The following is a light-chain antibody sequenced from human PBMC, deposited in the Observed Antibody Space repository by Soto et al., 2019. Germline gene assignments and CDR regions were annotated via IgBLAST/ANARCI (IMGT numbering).Light chain of an antibody. CDR2: GVT. J-gene: IGLJ1*01. CDR3: SSYRVNSTYV. Sequence: HSALTQPPSVSGSPGQSVTISCTGTSSDVGNYNRVSWYRQSPGTAPKLMIYGVTNRPSGVPDRFSGSKSGNTASLTISGLQAEDETDYYCSSYRVNSTYVFGTGTKLTVL. V-gene: IGLV2-18*02. CDR1: SSDVGNYNR.